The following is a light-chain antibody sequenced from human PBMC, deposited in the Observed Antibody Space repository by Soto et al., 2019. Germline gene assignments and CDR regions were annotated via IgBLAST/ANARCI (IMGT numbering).Light chain of an antibody. CDR1: SGHSNYA. CDR3: QTWGTGIRV. CDR2: VSSDGSH. V-gene: IGLV4-69*01. J-gene: IGLJ3*02. Sequence: QSVLTQSPSASASLGASVKLTCTLSSGHSNYAIAWHQQQPVKGPRYLMTVSSDGSHNKGDGIPDRFSGSSSGTERYLTISSLQSEDEADYYCQTWGTGIRVFGGGTKLTVL.